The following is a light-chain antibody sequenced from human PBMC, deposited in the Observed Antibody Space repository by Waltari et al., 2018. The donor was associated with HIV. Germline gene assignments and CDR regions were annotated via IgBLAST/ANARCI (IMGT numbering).Light chain of an antibody. CDR2: GAS. CDR1: QSVSSN. Sequence: EIVMTQSPATLSVSPGERATLSCRASQSVSSNLAWYQQKPGQAPRLLIYGASTRTTGIAPRFSGSGSETEFTLTINSLQSEDFAVYYCQQYNNWPPTFGQVTKLEIK. J-gene: IGKJ2*01. V-gene: IGKV3-15*01. CDR3: QQYNNWPPT.